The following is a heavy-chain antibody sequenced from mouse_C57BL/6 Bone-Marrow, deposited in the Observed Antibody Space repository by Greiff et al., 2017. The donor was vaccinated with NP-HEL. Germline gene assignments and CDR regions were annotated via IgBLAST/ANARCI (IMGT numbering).Heavy chain of an antibody. CDR1: GFTFSSYG. J-gene: IGHJ2*01. D-gene: IGHD1-1*01. CDR2: ISSGGSYT. Sequence: EVKLEESGGDLVKPGGSLKLSCAASGFTFSSYGMSWVRQTPDKRLEWVATISSGGSYTYYPDSVKGRFTISRDNAKNTLYLQMSSLKSEDTAMYYCARHDYYGSHFDYWGQGTTLTVSS. V-gene: IGHV5-6*02. CDR3: ARHDYYGSHFDY.